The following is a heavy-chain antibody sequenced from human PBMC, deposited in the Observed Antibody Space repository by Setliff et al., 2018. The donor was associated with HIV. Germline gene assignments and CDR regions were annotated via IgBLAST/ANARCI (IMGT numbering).Heavy chain of an antibody. Sequence: PSETLSLTCVVSDDSFSNYDWTWIRQSPGKALEWIGYISFSWTTNYNPSLRSRGTISMETCNTQFSLCLKSATAADTATYFCSRLGRAIDDGGPSLRLDFWGQGMLVTVSS. D-gene: IGHD2-21*01. CDR3: SRLGRAIDDGGPSLRLDF. V-gene: IGHV4-59*08. CDR2: ISFSWTT. J-gene: IGHJ4*02. CDR1: DDSFSNYD.